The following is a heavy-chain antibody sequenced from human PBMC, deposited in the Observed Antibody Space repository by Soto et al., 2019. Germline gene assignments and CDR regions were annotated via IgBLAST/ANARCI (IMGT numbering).Heavy chain of an antibody. V-gene: IGHV3-11*01. CDR2: ISSSGSTI. J-gene: IGHJ6*02. CDR3: AKANSYGVRYVLDV. CDR1: GFTFSDYY. D-gene: IGHD5-18*01. Sequence: GGSLRLSCAASGFTFSDYYMSWIRQAPGKGLEWVSYISSSGSTIYYADSVKGRFTISRDNAKNSLYLQMNSLRAEDTAVYYCAKANSYGVRYVLDVWGQGTTVTVSS.